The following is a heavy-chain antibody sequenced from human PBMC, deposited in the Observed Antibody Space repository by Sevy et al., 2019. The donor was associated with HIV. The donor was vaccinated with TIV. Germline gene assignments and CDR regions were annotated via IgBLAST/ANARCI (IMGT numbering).Heavy chain of an antibody. D-gene: IGHD3-10*01. CDR2: TYYRSKWYN. J-gene: IGHJ6*02. V-gene: IGHV6-1*01. CDR3: ARLHDVYGSGSYYPATSGTGAHYYYYGMDV. Sequence: LLRQSQTLSLTCAISGDSVSSNSAAWNWIRQSPSRGLEWLGRTYYRSKWYNDYAVSVKSRITINPDTSKNQFSLQLNSVTPEDTAVYYCARLHDVYGSGSYYPATSGTGAHYYYYGMDVWGQGTTVTVSS. CDR1: GDSVSSNSAA.